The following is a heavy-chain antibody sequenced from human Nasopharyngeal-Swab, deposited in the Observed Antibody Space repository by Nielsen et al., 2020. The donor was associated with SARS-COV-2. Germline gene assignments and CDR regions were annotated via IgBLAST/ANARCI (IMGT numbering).Heavy chain of an antibody. Sequence: WIRQPPGKGLEWVSAISASGGSTYYADSVKGRFTISRDNSKNTLYLQMNSLRAEDTAVYYCAKDVMGYCSGDGCYGADYWGQGTLVTVSS. CDR2: ISASGGST. J-gene: IGHJ4*02. V-gene: IGHV3-23*01. D-gene: IGHD2-15*01. CDR3: AKDVMGYCSGDGCYGADY.